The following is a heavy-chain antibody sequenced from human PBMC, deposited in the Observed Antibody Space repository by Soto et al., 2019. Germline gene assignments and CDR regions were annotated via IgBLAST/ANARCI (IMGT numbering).Heavy chain of an antibody. CDR3: ARDSVRYYYGSGSHYYYMDV. D-gene: IGHD3-10*01. Sequence: ASVKVSCKASGYTFTSYYMHWVRQAPGQGLEWMGIINPSGGSTSYAQKFQGRVTMTRDTSTSTVYMELSSLRSEDTAVYYCARDSVRYYYGSGSHYYYMDVWGKGTTVTVSS. J-gene: IGHJ6*03. CDR2: INPSGGST. CDR1: GYTFTSYY. V-gene: IGHV1-46*03.